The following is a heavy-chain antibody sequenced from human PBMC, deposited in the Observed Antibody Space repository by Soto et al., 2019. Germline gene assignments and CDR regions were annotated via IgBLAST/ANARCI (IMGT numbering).Heavy chain of an antibody. Sequence: QITLKESGPTLVKPTQTLTLACTCSGFSVNKTGVGVAWIRQPPGKALEWLALIYWNGETTYTRSLKSRLTVTRDTSKNQVVLTVTHLDPVDTGTYFCAHRRGHDYGRYFDSWGPGIPVTVSS. CDR2: IYWNGET. J-gene: IGHJ4*02. V-gene: IGHV2-5*01. CDR3: AHRRGHDYGRYFDS. CDR1: GFSVNKTGVG. D-gene: IGHD4-17*01.